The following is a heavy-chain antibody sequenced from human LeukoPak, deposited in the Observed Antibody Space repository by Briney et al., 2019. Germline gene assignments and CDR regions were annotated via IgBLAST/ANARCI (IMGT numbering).Heavy chain of an antibody. CDR1: GYTFISYG. D-gene: IGHD4-11*01. J-gene: IGHJ4*02. CDR2: ISAYNGNT. CDR3: ARSLSDYSRFDY. V-gene: IGHV1-18*01. Sequence: ASVTVSFKASGYTFISYGFSWVRQAPGQGLELMGWISAYNGNTNYSQKLQGRVTMTTDTSTSTAYMELRSLRSDDTAVYYCARSLSDYSRFDYWGQGTLVTVSS.